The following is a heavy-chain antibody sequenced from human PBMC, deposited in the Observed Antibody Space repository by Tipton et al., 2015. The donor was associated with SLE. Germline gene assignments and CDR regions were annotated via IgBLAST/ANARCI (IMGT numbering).Heavy chain of an antibody. D-gene: IGHD3-3*01. CDR3: ARSLGDWSGDTCFVDAFDI. J-gene: IGHJ3*02. CDR2: IYNSGNT. Sequence: TLSLTCTVSGGSMTRGGYYWTWIRQRPGKGLEWIAYIYNSGNTYYNPSLKSRVTISVDTSKNQVSLNMSSVTAADTAVYYCARSLGDWSGDTCFVDAFDIWGQGTMVSVSS. V-gene: IGHV4-31*03. CDR1: GGSMTRGGYY.